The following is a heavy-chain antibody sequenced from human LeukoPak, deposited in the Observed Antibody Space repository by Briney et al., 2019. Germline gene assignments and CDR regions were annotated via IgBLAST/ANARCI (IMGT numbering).Heavy chain of an antibody. V-gene: IGHV3-30*02. D-gene: IGHD3-16*02. Sequence: PGGSLRLSCAASGFTFSGYGMHWVRQAPGKGLEWVSFIQYDGNNKYYTDSVKGRFTISRDDPKNTLYLQMSSLRAEDAAVYYCAKDGVIAGDRWGQGTLVTVSS. CDR3: AKDGVIAGDR. J-gene: IGHJ4*02. CDR2: IQYDGNNK. CDR1: GFTFSGYG.